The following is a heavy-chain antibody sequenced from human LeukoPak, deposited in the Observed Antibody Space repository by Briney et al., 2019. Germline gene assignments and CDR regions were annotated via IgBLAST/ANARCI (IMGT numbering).Heavy chain of an antibody. Sequence: SETLSLTCNVSGDSISSYYWSWIRQPPGKGLEWIGYIYSSGSTDYNPSLKSRVTISVDTSKNQFSLKLSSAAAADTAVYYCARHTSSPYYYALDVWGQGTTVTVSS. CDR1: GDSISSYY. J-gene: IGHJ6*02. D-gene: IGHD6-13*01. CDR2: IYSSGST. CDR3: ARHTSSPYYYALDV. V-gene: IGHV4-59*08.